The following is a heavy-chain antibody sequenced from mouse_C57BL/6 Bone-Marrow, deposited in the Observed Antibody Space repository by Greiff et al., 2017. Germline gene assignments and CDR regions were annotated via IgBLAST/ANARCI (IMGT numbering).Heavy chain of an antibody. V-gene: IGHV1-55*01. CDR3: ARPYYINYWYFDV. Sequence: QVQLQQPGAELVKPGASVKMSCKASGYTFTSYWITWVKQRPGQGLEWIGEIYPGSGSTNYNEKFKGKATLTVDTSSSTAYMHLSSLTSEDSAVYYCARPYYINYWYFDVWGTGTTVTVSS. CDR2: IYPGSGST. D-gene: IGHD2-5*01. J-gene: IGHJ1*03. CDR1: GYTFTSYW.